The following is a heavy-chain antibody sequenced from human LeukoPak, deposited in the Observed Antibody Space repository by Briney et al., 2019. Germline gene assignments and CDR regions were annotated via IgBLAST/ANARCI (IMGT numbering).Heavy chain of an antibody. Sequence: GGSLRLSCAASGFTFSNAWMSWVRQAPGKGLEWVGRIKSKTDGGTTDYAAPVKGRFTISRDDSKNTLYLQMNSLKTEDTAVYYCTTSQIAVADRRLYYFDYWGQGTLVTVSS. CDR1: GFTFSNAW. CDR2: IKSKTDGGTT. D-gene: IGHD6-19*01. J-gene: IGHJ4*02. V-gene: IGHV3-15*01. CDR3: TTSQIAVADRRLYYFDY.